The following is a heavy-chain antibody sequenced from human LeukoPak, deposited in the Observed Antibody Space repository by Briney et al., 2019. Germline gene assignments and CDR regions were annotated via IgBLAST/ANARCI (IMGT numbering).Heavy chain of an antibody. D-gene: IGHD6-6*01. J-gene: IGHJ6*02. Sequence: RRGGSLRLSCSASGFTFLTYAMHWVRQAPGKGLEYVSAISSNGGSTYYADSVKGRFTISRDNSKNMLFLQMSSLILEDTALYYCVKDMAARPHYYYAMDVWGQGTPVPVTS. V-gene: IGHV3-64D*09. CDR1: GFTFLTYA. CDR2: ISSNGGST. CDR3: VKDMAARPHYYYAMDV.